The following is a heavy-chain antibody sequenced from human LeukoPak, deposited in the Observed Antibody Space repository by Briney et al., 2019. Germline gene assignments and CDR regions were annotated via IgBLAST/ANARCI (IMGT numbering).Heavy chain of an antibody. CDR1: GFSFSDY. CDR2: ISNSGGAM. CDR3: ASSEVGATGGDFDY. J-gene: IGHJ4*02. V-gene: IGHV3-11*04. D-gene: IGHD1-26*01. Sequence: GGSLRLSCAATGFSFSDYMNWFRQVPGKGLEWISYISNSGGAMFYADSVKGRFTVSRDNAKNSLYLQMNSLRAEDTAVYYCASSEVGATGGDFDYWGQGTLVTVSS.